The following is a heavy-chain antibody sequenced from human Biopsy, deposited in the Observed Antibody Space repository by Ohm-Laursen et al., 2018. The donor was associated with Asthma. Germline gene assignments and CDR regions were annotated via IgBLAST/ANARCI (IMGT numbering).Heavy chain of an antibody. D-gene: IGHD6-19*01. CDR1: GASIKTVDHY. V-gene: IGHV4-30-4*01. Sequence: TLSLTSTVFGASIKTVDHYCSWLRKPPGKGLEWFGFIHYSGSTSYNPSLKGGVAISADTYKNQFSLKLSSVTAADTAVYYCAGACVAASSNWFDPWGQGTLVTVSS. CDR3: AGACVAASSNWFDP. CDR2: IHYSGST. J-gene: IGHJ5*02.